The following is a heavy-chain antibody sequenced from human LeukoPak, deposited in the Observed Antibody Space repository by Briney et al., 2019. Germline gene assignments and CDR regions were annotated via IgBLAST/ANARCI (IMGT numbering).Heavy chain of an antibody. CDR1: GVSISSYY. V-gene: IGHV4-59*08. CDR2: IYYSGST. J-gene: IGHJ3*01. D-gene: IGHD6-13*01. CDR3: ARHDGSSWYYAFDV. Sequence: PSEALSLTCTVSGVSISSYYWSWIRQPPGKGLEWIGYIYYSGSTNYNPSLKSRVTISLDTSKNQFSLKLSSVTAADTAVYYCARHDGSSWYYAFDVWAKGQWSPSLQ.